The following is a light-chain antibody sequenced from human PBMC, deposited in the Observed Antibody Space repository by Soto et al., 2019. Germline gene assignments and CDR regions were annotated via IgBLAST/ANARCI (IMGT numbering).Light chain of an antibody. CDR1: QSISSW. Sequence: DLQMTPSTSTLSASVGDRVTSTCRASQSISSWLAWYQQKPGKAPNLLIYDASSLESGAPPRFSGGGSGTEFPLTITTLQPDDFATYSCQQYNSYPITFGQGTRLEI. J-gene: IGKJ5*01. V-gene: IGKV1-5*01. CDR2: DAS. CDR3: QQYNSYPIT.